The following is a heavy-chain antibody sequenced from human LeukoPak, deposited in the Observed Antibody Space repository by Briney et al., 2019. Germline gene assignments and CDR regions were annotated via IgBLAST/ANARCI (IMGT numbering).Heavy chain of an antibody. V-gene: IGHV1-18*01. D-gene: IGHD2-21*02. J-gene: IGHJ4*02. CDR2: ISAYNGNT. Sequence: ASVKVSCKASGYTFTSYGISWVRQAPGQGLEWMGWISAYNGNTNYAQELQGRVTMTTDTSTSTAYMELRSLRSDDTAVYYCARDGVYCGGDCYLGIDYWGQGTLVTVSS. CDR3: ARDGVYCGGDCYLGIDY. CDR1: GYTFTSYG.